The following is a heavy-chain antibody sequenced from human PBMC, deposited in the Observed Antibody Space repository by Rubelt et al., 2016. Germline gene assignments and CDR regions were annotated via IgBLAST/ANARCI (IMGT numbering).Heavy chain of an antibody. CDR1: GGSFSGFY. Sequence: QVQLQERGAGLLKPSETLSLTCAVYGGSFSGFYWGWIRQSPGRGLEWIGEVNDGGNVNYNPSLKSRVTISVDTSKNQVSLKLNSVTAADTTMYYCASQKGGTGTTWGQGTLVTVSS. CDR2: VNDGGNV. J-gene: IGHJ4*02. CDR3: ASQKGGTGTT. V-gene: IGHV4-34*02. D-gene: IGHD4-17*01.